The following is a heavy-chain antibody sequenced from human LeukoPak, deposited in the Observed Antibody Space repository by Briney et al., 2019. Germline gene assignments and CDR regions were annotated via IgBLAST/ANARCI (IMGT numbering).Heavy chain of an antibody. CDR1: GFTFTSHS. CDR2: IGTGSNTI. CDR3: ARGTGAYYY. D-gene: IGHD3-16*01. V-gene: IGHV3-48*02. Sequence: PGGSLRLSCTASGFTFTSHSMNWVRQAPGKGLEWVSYIGTGSNTIYYADSVKGRFTISRDNAKNSLYLQMNSLRDEDTAVYYCARGTGAYYYWGQGTLVTVSS. J-gene: IGHJ4*02.